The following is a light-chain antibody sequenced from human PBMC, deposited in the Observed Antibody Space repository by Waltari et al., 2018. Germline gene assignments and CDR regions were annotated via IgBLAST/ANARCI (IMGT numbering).Light chain of an antibody. J-gene: IGLJ2*01. V-gene: IGLV1-47*01. CDR3: AAWDDNLSGL. CDR1: NSNSGNNY. CDR2: RNF. Sequence: QSVLTQPPSPSGTPGQRVTISCSGTNSNSGNNYVFWYQQLPRAAPKLLIYRNFQRPSGVPDRFSASKSGTSASLVISGLRAEDEAVYYCAAWDDNLSGLFGGGTKLTVL.